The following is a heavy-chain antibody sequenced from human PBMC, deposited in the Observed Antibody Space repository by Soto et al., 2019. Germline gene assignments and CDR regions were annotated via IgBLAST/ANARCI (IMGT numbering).Heavy chain of an antibody. CDR3: AAHGGWNVPPYYYYGMDV. V-gene: IGHV1-24*01. J-gene: IGHJ6*02. CDR2: FDPEDGET. D-gene: IGHD1-1*01. CDR1: GYTLTELS. Sequence: QVQLVQSGAEVKKPGASVKVSCKVSGYTLTELSMHWVRQAPGKGLEWMGGFDPEDGETIYAQKFQGRVTMTEDTSTDTAYMELSRLRSEDTAVYYCAAHGGWNVPPYYYYGMDVWGQGTTVTVSS.